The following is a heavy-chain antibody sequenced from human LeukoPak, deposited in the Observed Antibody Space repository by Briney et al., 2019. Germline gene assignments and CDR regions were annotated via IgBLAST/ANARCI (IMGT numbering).Heavy chain of an antibody. J-gene: IGHJ1*01. CDR2: FYASGST. CDR3: ARGVTGGWYGDFQH. D-gene: IGHD6-19*01. CDR1: GGSMSSYY. Sequence: SETLSLTCTVSGGSMSSYYWSWIRQPAGKGLEWIGRFYASGSTNYNPSLKSRVTISVDTSKNQFSLKLSSVTAADTAVYYCARGVTGGWYGDFQHWGQGTLVTVSS. V-gene: IGHV4-4*07.